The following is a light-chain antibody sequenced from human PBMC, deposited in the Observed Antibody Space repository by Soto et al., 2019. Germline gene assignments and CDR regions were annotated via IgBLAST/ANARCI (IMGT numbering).Light chain of an antibody. CDR3: QQDNKLPLT. CDR2: HAS. J-gene: IGKJ4*01. Sequence: EIVMTQSPATLSVSPGERATLSCRASQSVSNNLAWYQQKPGPAPRLRIYHASTRTTGIPASFRGIGSGTEFTLTISSLQSEEFAVYYGQQDNKLPLTFGGGTKVEIK. CDR1: QSVSNN. V-gene: IGKV3-15*01.